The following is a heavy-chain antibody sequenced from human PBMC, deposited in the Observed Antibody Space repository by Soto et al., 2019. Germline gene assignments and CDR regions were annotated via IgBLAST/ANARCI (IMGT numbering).Heavy chain of an antibody. J-gene: IGHJ6*02. Sequence: SVKVSCKASGGTFSSYAISWVRQAPGQGLEWMGGIIPIFGTANYAQKFQGRVTITADESTSTAYMELSSLRSEDTAVYYCARDPLGYQSLLYYYYGMDVWGQGTTVTVSS. CDR3: ARDPLGYQSLLYYYYGMDV. CDR1: GGTFSSYA. D-gene: IGHD1-26*01. V-gene: IGHV1-69*13. CDR2: IIPIFGTA.